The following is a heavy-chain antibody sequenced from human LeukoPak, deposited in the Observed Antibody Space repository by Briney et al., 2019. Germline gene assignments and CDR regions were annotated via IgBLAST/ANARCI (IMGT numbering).Heavy chain of an antibody. Sequence: ASVKVSCKASGYTFTGYYMHWVRQAPGQGLEWMVWINPNSGGTNYAQKFQGRVTMTRDTSISTAYMELSRLRSDDTAVYYCARVPPRRAAHGTVFDYWGQGTLVTVSS. CDR2: INPNSGGT. CDR3: ARVPPRRAAHGTVFDY. D-gene: IGHD6-13*01. J-gene: IGHJ4*02. CDR1: GYTFTGYY. V-gene: IGHV1-2*02.